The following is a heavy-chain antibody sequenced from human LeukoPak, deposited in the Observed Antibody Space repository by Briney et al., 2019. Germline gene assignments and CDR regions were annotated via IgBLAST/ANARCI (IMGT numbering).Heavy chain of an antibody. CDR3: ARETKGATTELDY. CDR1: GYTFTGYY. V-gene: IGHV1-2*04. CDR2: INPNIGGT. Sequence: ASVKVSCKASGYTFTGYYMHWVRQAPGQGLEWMGWINPNIGGTNYAQKFQGWVTMTRDTSISTAYVELSRLRSDDTAVYYCARETKGATTELDYWGQGTLVTVSS. D-gene: IGHD4-17*01. J-gene: IGHJ4*02.